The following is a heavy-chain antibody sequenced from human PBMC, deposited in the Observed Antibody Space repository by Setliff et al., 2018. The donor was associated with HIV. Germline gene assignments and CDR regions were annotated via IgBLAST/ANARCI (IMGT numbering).Heavy chain of an antibody. D-gene: IGHD3-3*01. CDR1: GGSISEYY. V-gene: IGHV4-59*08. CDR3: ARQVSIPGVAVTPLDY. J-gene: IGHJ4*02. CDR2: IDYSGST. Sequence: SETLSLTCTVSGGSISEYYWSWIRQPPGKGLEGIGYIDYSGSTNYNAPLKSRLTMSIDTSKSQFSLKLSSATAADTAVYYCARQVSIPGVAVTPLDYWGLGSLVTVSS.